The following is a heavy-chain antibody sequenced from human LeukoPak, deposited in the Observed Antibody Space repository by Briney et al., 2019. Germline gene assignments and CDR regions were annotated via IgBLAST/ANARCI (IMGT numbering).Heavy chain of an antibody. D-gene: IGHD6-19*01. CDR3: ARDNRRVAVAGTFGY. J-gene: IGHJ4*02. V-gene: IGHV1-18*01. Sequence: ASVKVSCKASGYTFTSYGISWVRQAPGQGLEWMGWISAYNGNTNYAQKPQGRVTMTTDTSTSTAYMELRSLRSDDTAVYYCARDNRRVAVAGTFGYWGQGTLVTVSS. CDR1: GYTFTSYG. CDR2: ISAYNGNT.